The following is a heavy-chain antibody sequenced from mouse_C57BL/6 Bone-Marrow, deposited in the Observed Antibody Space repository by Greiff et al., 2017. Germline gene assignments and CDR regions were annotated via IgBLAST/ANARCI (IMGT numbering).Heavy chain of an antibody. V-gene: IGHV1-26*01. CDR1: GYTFTDYY. J-gene: IGHJ3*01. CDR2: INPNNGGT. Sequence: EVQLQQSGPELVMPGASVKISCKASGYTFTDYYMNWVKQSHGKSLEWIGDINPNNGGTSYNQKFKGKATLTVDKSSSTAYMELRSLTSEDSAVYYCAIEFPAWFAYWGQGTLVTVSA. CDR3: AIEFPAWFAY.